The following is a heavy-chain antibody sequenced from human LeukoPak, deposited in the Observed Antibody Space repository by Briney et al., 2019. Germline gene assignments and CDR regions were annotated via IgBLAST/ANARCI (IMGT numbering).Heavy chain of an antibody. V-gene: IGHV1-2*02. CDR1: GYIFTGYS. CDR3: ARSSGYSSSYYFDY. CDR2: INPNTGGT. Sequence: ASVKVSCKASGYIFTGYSMHWVRQAPGQGLEWMGWINPNTGGTNYAQKFQGTVTMTRDTSISTVYMELTSLSSVDTAVYYCARSSGYSSSYYFDYWGQGTLVTVSS. D-gene: IGHD6-13*01. J-gene: IGHJ4*02.